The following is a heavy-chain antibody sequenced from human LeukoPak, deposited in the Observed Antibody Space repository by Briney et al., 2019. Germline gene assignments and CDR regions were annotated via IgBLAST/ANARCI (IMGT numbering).Heavy chain of an antibody. CDR2: ISSSSSYI. CDR3: ARARWYSSDY. Sequence: GGSLRLSCAASGFTVSSNYMSWVRQAPGKGLEWVSSISSSSSYIYYADSVKGRLTISRDNSKNTLYLQMNSLRAEDTGVYYCARARWYSSDYWGQGTLVTVSS. CDR1: GFTVSSNY. V-gene: IGHV3-21*01. D-gene: IGHD5-24*01. J-gene: IGHJ4*02.